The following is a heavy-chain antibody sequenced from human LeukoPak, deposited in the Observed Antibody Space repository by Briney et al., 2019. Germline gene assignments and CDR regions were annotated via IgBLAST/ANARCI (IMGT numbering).Heavy chain of an antibody. D-gene: IGHD3-9*01. V-gene: IGHV3-7*01. CDR3: ARDSVLRYFDWSSPVDYFDY. CDR2: IKEDGSEK. J-gene: IGHJ4*02. Sequence: PGGSLRLSCAASGFSFSSYWMSWVRQAPGKGLEWVANIKEDGSEKYYVDSVKGRFTISRDNAKNSLFLQMNSLRAEDTAVYYCARDSVLRYFDWSSPVDYFDYWGQGTLVTVSS. CDR1: GFSFSSYW.